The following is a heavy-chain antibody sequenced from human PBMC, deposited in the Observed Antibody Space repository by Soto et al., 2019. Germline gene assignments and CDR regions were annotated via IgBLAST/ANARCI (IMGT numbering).Heavy chain of an antibody. D-gene: IGHD2-21*02. V-gene: IGHV1-2*04. J-gene: IGHJ4*03. CDR3: AGEEYCSSDCGLEAPGILDF. Sequence: ASVKVSCKASGYTFSSYYMNWVRQAPGQGLEWMGWINPNSGAANYAQKFQGWVTMTRDTSISTAYMELSRLRSDDTAVYYCAGEEYCSSDCGLEAPGILDFWGQGTLVTVSS. CDR2: INPNSGAA. CDR1: GYTFSSYY.